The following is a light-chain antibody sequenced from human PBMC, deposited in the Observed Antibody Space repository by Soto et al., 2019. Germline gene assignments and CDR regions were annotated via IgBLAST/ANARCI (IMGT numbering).Light chain of an antibody. CDR3: SSYTSNSALVV. J-gene: IGLJ2*01. CDR1: SSDDGGYKY. V-gene: IGLV2-14*01. Sequence: QSALTQPASVSGCPGQSITIPCTGTSSDDGGYKYVSWYQQHPGKAPKLMIYEVTNRPSGVSNRFSGSKSGNTASLTISGLQAEDEADYYCSSYTSNSALVVFGGGTKLTVL. CDR2: EVT.